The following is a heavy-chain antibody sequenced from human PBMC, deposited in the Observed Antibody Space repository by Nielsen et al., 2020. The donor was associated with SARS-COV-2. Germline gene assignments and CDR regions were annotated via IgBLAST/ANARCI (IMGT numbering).Heavy chain of an antibody. D-gene: IGHD2-2*01. CDR3: ARGQNIVVVPAAKDYYYYYMDV. V-gene: IGHV3-21*01. Sequence: WLRQPPGKGLEWVSSISSSSSYIYHADSVKGRFTISRDNAKNSLYLQMNSLRAEDTAVYYCARGQNIVVVPAAKDYYYYYMDVWGKGTTVTVSS. J-gene: IGHJ6*03. CDR2: ISSSSSYI.